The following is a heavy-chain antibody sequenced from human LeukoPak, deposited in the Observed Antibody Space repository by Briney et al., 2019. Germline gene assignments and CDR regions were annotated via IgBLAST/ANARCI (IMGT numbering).Heavy chain of an antibody. J-gene: IGHJ6*02. CDR2: INHSGST. CDR3: ARDTPRRRYCSSTSCYAYYYYGMDV. CDR1: GGSFSGYY. D-gene: IGHD2-2*01. V-gene: IGHV4-34*01. Sequence: SETLSLTCAVYGGSFSGYYWSWIRQPPGKGLERIGEINHSGSTNYNPSLKSRVTISVDTSKNQFSLKLSSVTAADTAVYYCARDTPRRRYCSSTSCYAYYYYGMDVWGQGTTVTVSS.